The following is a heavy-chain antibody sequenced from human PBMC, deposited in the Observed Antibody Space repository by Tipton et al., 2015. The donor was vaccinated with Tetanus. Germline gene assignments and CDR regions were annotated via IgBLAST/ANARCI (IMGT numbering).Heavy chain of an antibody. J-gene: IGHJ3*02. CDR3: ARDHTRYSGSSVATFDI. CDR2: VYNSGST. CDR1: GGSISSYN. Sequence: TLSLTCTVSGGSISSYNWSWIRQPAGKGLEWIGRVYNSGSTDYNPSLKSRLAMSLDTSKNQFSLKLSSVTAADTAVYYCARDHTRYSGSSVATFDIWGQGAMVTVSS. V-gene: IGHV4-4*07. D-gene: IGHD6-6*01.